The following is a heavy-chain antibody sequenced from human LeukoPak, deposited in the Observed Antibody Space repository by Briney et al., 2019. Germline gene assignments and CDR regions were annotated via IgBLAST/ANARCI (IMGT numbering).Heavy chain of an antibody. J-gene: IGHJ4*02. D-gene: IGHD6-13*01. CDR2: IKQDGSEK. CDR1: GFTLSNYW. Sequence: PGGSLRLSCAASGFTLSNYWISWVRQAPGKGLEWVANIKQDGSEKYYVDSVKGRFTISRDNAKNSVYLQMNSPRAEDTAVYYCARAMAAAESYWGQGTLVTVSS. CDR3: ARAMAAAESY. V-gene: IGHV3-7*01.